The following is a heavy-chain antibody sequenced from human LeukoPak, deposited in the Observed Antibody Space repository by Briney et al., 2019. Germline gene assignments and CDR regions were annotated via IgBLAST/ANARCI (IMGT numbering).Heavy chain of an antibody. CDR1: GFTFSSYW. CDR2: IKQDGSEK. V-gene: IGHV3-7*01. D-gene: IGHD6-19*01. Sequence: PGGSLRLSCAASGFTFSSYWMSWVRQAPGKGLEWVANIKQDGSEKYYVDSVKGRFTISRDNAKNTLYLQMNSLRAEDTAVYYCARGSLISSGWYYYYYYMDVWGKGTTVTVSS. CDR3: ARGSLISSGWYYYYYYMDV. J-gene: IGHJ6*03.